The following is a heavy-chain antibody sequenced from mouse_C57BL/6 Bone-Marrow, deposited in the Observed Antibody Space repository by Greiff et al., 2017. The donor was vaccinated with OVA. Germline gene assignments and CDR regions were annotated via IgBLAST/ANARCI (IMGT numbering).Heavy chain of an antibody. CDR3: SMKVLLSAVYFAD. D-gene: IGHD2-1*01. CDR1: GYTFTSYW. J-gene: IGHJ2*01. V-gene: IGHV1-74*01. Sequence: QVQLQQSGAELVKPGASVKVSCKASGYTFTSYWMHWVKQRPGQGLEWIGRIHPSDSDTNYTHKFKGKATLTVDKSTSTAYMQLSSLTSEDSAVYYCSMKVLLSAVYFADWGQGTTLTVSS. CDR2: IHPSDSDT.